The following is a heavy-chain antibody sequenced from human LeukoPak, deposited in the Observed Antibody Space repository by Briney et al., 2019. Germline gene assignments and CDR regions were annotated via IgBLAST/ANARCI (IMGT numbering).Heavy chain of an antibody. CDR2: IIPIFGTA. CDR3: ARGVGSGSYPPYYYYMDV. D-gene: IGHD3-10*01. V-gene: IGHV1-69*05. J-gene: IGHJ6*03. CDR1: GGTFSSYA. Sequence: SVKVSCKAPGGTFSSYAISWVRQAPGQGLEWMGGIIPIFGTANYAQKFQGRVTITTDESTSTAYMELSSLRSEDTAVYYCARGVGSGSYPPYYYYMDVWGKGTTVTVSS.